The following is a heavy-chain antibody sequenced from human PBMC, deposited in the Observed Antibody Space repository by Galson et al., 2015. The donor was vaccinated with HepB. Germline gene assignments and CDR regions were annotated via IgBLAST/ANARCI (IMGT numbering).Heavy chain of an antibody. D-gene: IGHD3-10*01. J-gene: IGHJ5*02. Sequence: SVKVSCKASGYTFTSYGISWVRQAPGQGLEWMGWISAYNGNTNYAQKLQGRVTLTTDTSTSTAYMELRSLRSDDTAVYYCARDVEVLLWFGELSGNWFDPWGQGTLVTVSS. CDR3: ARDVEVLLWFGELSGNWFDP. CDR1: GYTFTSYG. CDR2: ISAYNGNT. V-gene: IGHV1-18*01.